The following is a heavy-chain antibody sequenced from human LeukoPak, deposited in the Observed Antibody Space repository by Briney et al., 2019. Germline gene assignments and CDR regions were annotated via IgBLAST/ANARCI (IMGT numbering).Heavy chain of an antibody. V-gene: IGHV4-34*01. Sequence: SETLSLTCTVSGGSISSYFWSWIRQPPGKGLEWIGEINHSGSTNYNPSLKSRVTISVDTSKNQFSLKLSSVTAADTAVYYCATGRGYCSGGSCYSGRQQNWYFDLWGRGTLVTVSS. CDR1: GGSISSYF. CDR3: ATGRGYCSGGSCYSGRQQNWYFDL. J-gene: IGHJ2*01. D-gene: IGHD2-15*01. CDR2: INHSGST.